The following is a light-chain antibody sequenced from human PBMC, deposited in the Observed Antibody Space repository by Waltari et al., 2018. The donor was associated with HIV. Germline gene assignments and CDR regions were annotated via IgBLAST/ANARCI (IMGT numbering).Light chain of an antibody. Sequence: QSVLTQPPSVSAAPGQKVTIPCSGTASDIGRNDVSWYPQVTGTAPKVVIYANKDRPSESPDRCSGSKSSTSATLGITGLQTGDEAVYYCATWDSSLGGYIFGSGTKVTVL. CDR1: ASDIGRND. CDR3: ATWDSSLGGYI. CDR2: ANK. J-gene: IGLJ1*01. V-gene: IGLV1-51*01.